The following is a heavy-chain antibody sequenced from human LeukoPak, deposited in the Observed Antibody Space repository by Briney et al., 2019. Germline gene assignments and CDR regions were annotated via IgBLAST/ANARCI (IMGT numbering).Heavy chain of an antibody. CDR3: ARARAYSRSGWYPHFDY. D-gene: IGHD6-19*01. Sequence: GGSLRLSCAASGFSFSNYAMTWVRQAPGKGLEWVSIINGAGGATYYADSVKGRFAISRDNAKNSLYLQMNSLRAEDTAVYYCARARAYSRSGWYPHFDYWGQGTLVTVSS. V-gene: IGHV3-23*01. CDR1: GFSFSNYA. CDR2: INGAGGAT. J-gene: IGHJ4*02.